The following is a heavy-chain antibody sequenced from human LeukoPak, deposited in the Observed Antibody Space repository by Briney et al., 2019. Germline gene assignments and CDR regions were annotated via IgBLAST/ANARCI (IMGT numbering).Heavy chain of an antibody. CDR2: IYYSGST. Sequence: SETLSLTCTVSGGSISSYYWSWIRQPPGKGLEWIGYIYYSGSTNYNPSLKSRVTISVDTSKNQFSLKLSSVTAADTAVYYCARSGKSGRRGTQYSGSYWGPYYFDYWGQGTLVTVSS. D-gene: IGHD1-26*01. J-gene: IGHJ4*02. V-gene: IGHV4-59*01. CDR1: GGSISSYY. CDR3: ARSGKSGRRGTQYSGSYWGPYYFDY.